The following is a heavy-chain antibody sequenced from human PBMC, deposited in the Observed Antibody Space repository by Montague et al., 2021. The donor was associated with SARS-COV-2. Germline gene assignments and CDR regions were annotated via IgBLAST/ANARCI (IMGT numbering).Heavy chain of an antibody. CDR1: GGSISSYY. CDR2: IYYGGST. D-gene: IGHD6-19*01. V-gene: IGHV4-59*01. J-gene: IGHJ3*02. CDR3: ARGSGWMGNAFDI. Sequence: SETLSLTCTVSGGSISSYYWSWIRQPPGEGLEWIGNIYYGGSTXXXPSXKRRVTISVDTSKNQFSLKLRSVTAADTAVYYCARGSGWMGNAFDIWGQGTMVTVSS.